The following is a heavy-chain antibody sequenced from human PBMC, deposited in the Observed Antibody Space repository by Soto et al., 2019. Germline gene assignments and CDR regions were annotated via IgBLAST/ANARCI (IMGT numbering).Heavy chain of an antibody. CDR2: ISYDGSNK. Sequence: LRLSCAASGFTFSSYAMHWVRQAPGKGLEWVAVISYDGSNKYYADSVKGRFTISRDNSKNTLYLQMNSLRAEDTAVYYCARDANNEYYYDSSGYIDYWGQGTLVTVSS. CDR1: GFTFSSYA. D-gene: IGHD3-22*01. CDR3: ARDANNEYYYDSSGYIDY. V-gene: IGHV3-30-3*01. J-gene: IGHJ4*02.